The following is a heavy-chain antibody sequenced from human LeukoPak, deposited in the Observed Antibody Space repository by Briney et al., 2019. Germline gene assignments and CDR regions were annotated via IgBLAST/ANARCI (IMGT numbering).Heavy chain of an antibody. V-gene: IGHV3-23*01. CDR2: ISGSGAST. CDR1: GFTFSTNA. J-gene: IGHJ4*02. Sequence: PGGSLRLSCLTSGFTFSTNAVSWVRQAPGKGLEWISGISGSGASTHYADSVTGRFTISRDNSRNTLYLQMNSLRGDDTVVYYCAKDVGKWESLHFFDYWGQGTLVTVSS. CDR3: AKDVGKWESLHFFDY. D-gene: IGHD1-26*01.